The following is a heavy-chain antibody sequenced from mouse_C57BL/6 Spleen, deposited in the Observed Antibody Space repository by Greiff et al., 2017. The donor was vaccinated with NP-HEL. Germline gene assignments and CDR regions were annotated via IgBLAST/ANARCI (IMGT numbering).Heavy chain of an antibody. CDR3: ARSNWDEGYFDY. J-gene: IGHJ2*01. V-gene: IGHV1-4*01. Sequence: VQLQQSGAELARPGASVKMSCKASGYTFTSYTMHWVKQRPGQGLEWIGYINPSSGYTKYNQKFKDKATLTADKSSSPAYMQLSSLKSEDSAVYYWARSNWDEGYFDYWGQGTTLTVSS. CDR1: GYTFTSYT. CDR2: INPSSGYT. D-gene: IGHD4-1*01.